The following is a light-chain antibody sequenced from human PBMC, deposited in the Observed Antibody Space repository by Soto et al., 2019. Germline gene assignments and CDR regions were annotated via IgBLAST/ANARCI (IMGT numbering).Light chain of an antibody. CDR1: QNVGNNY. Sequence: ETVLTQSPGTLSLSPGERATLSCRASQNVGNNYIAWYQQKPGQAPRLRIHTASTWATGIPDRFSGSGSGTDFTLTIARLEPEDFAVYYCQQYASSPLTFGQGTKVEIK. CDR3: QQYASSPLT. V-gene: IGKV3-20*01. CDR2: TAS. J-gene: IGKJ2*01.